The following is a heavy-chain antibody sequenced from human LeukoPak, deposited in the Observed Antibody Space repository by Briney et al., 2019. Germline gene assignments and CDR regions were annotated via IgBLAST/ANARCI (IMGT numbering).Heavy chain of an antibody. V-gene: IGHV3-21*01. Sequence: GGSLRLSCVASGFTFSSYSMNWVRQAPGKGLEWVSSISSSSSYIYYADSVKGRFTISRDNAKNSLYLQMNSLRAEDTAVYYCARDLIVVVTAFSGDSYESSHAFDIWGQGTMVTVSS. J-gene: IGHJ3*02. CDR2: ISSSSSYI. CDR3: ARDLIVVVTAFSGDSYESSHAFDI. CDR1: GFTFSSYS. D-gene: IGHD2-21*02.